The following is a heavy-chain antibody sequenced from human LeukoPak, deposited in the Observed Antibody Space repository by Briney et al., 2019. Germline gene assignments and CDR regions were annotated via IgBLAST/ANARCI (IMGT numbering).Heavy chain of an antibody. J-gene: IGHJ4*02. Sequence: SQTLSLTCTVSGGSISSGSYYWSWIRQPAGKGLEWIGRIYTSGSTNYNPSLKSRVTISVDTSKNQFSLKLSSVTAADTAVYYCARGEEYCSSTSCYGRFDYWGQGTLVTVSS. V-gene: IGHV4-61*02. CDR3: ARGEEYCSSTSCYGRFDY. D-gene: IGHD2-2*01. CDR2: IYTSGST. CDR1: GGSISSGSYY.